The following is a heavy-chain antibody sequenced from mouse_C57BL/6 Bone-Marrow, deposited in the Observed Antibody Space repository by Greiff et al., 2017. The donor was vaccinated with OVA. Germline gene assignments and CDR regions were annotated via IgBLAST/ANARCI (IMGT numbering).Heavy chain of an antibody. Sequence: VQLQQSGPELVKPGASVKLSCKASGYTFTSYDINWVKQRPGQGLEWIGWIYPRDGSTKYNEKFKGKATLTVATSSSTAYMELHSLTSEDSAVYFCAKPVSYGSSYWWYFDVWGTGTTVTVSS. J-gene: IGHJ1*03. V-gene: IGHV1-85*01. D-gene: IGHD1-1*01. CDR1: GYTFTSYD. CDR2: IYPRDGST. CDR3: AKPVSYGSSYWWYFDV.